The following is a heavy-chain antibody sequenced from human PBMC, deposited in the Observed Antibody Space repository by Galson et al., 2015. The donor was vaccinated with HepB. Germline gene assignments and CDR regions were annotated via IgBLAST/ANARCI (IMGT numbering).Heavy chain of an antibody. CDR2: IYPADSST. Sequence: QSGAEVKKPGETLKISCKCSGYSFSNYWVAWVRQMPGKGLEWMGIIYPADSSTRYSPSFQGQVTISADKSISTAYLQWSSLKASDTAMYYCARLPCSSTSCLYNWFDPWGQGTLVTVSS. V-gene: IGHV5-51*03. CDR3: ARLPCSSTSCLYNWFDP. CDR1: GYSFSNYW. J-gene: IGHJ5*02. D-gene: IGHD2-2*01.